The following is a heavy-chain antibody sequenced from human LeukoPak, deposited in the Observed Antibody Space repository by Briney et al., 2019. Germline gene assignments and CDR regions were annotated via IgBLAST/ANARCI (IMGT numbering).Heavy chain of an antibody. D-gene: IGHD6-19*01. CDR1: GFTFSSYA. Sequence: PGGSLRLSCAASGFTFSSYAMSWVRQAPGKGLEWVSAISGSGGSTYYADSVKGRFTISRDNSKNTLYLQMSSLRAEDTAVYYCAKRGRYSSGWSLDYWGQGTLVTVSS. V-gene: IGHV3-23*01. J-gene: IGHJ4*02. CDR2: ISGSGGST. CDR3: AKRGRYSSGWSLDY.